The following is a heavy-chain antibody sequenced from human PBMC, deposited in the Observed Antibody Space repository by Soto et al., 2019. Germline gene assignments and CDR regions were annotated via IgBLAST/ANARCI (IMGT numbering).Heavy chain of an antibody. CDR1: GGSISSSSYY. CDR3: ATSYAYYYYYGMDV. CDR2: IYYSGST. Sequence: SETLSLTCTVSGGSISSSSYYWGWIRQPPGKGLEWIGSIYYSGSTYYNPSLKSRVTISVDTSKNQFSLKLSSVTAADTAVYYCATSYAYYYYYGMDVWGQGTTVTVSS. V-gene: IGHV4-39*01. D-gene: IGHD1-26*01. J-gene: IGHJ6*02.